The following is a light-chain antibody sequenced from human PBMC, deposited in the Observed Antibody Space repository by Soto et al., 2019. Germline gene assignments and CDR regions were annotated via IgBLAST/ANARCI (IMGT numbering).Light chain of an antibody. CDR2: GAS. V-gene: IGKV3-20*01. J-gene: IGKJ1*01. CDR1: QSVRGNY. CDR3: QQYGGSPWA. Sequence: VLTQSPGTLSLSPGERASLSRRASQSVRGNYLAWYQKRPGQAPRLLIYGASSRATGIPHMFSGSGYGTHFTLTISRLEPEDFAVYYCQQYGGSPWALCLGTKVEIK.